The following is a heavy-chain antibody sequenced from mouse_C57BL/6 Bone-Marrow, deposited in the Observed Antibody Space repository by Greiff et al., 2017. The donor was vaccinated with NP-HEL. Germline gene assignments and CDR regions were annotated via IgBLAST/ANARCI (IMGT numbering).Heavy chain of an antibody. V-gene: IGHV1-64*01. CDR2: IHPNSGST. CDR3: ARFLYDYYWYFDV. Sequence: QVQLQQPGAELVKPGASVKLSCKASGYTFTSYWMHWVKQRPGQGLEWIGMIHPNSGSTNYNEKFKSKATLTVDKSSSTAYMQLSSLTSEDSAVYYCARFLYDYYWYFDVWGTGTTVTVSS. J-gene: IGHJ1*03. CDR1: GYTFTSYW. D-gene: IGHD2-4*01.